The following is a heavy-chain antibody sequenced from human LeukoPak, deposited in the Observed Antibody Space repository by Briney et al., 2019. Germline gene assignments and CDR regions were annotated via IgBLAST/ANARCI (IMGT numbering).Heavy chain of an antibody. CDR1: NGAVKNYY. Sequence: PSETLSLTCSVSNGAVKNYYWTWIRQPPGQGRVGIGNFLYSGTPTYTASLDSRLIISVDNSKNTVSLRLFSVTAADTAVYYCATLVYSGSRYHFDTWGQGTLVTVSS. CDR3: ATLVYSGSRYHFDT. V-gene: IGHV4-59*02. J-gene: IGHJ4*02. D-gene: IGHD1-26*01. CDR2: FLYSGTP.